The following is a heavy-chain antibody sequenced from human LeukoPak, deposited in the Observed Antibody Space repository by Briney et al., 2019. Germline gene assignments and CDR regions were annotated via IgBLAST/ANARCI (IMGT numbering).Heavy chain of an antibody. J-gene: IGHJ4*02. CDR2: ISSSSSYI. D-gene: IGHD2-15*01. V-gene: IGHV3-21*01. CDR1: GFTFSSYS. CDR3: ARTLTAFVVVVAAADY. Sequence: GGSLRLSCAASGFTFSSYSMNWVRQAPGKGLEWVSSISSSSSYIYYADSVKGRFTISRDNAKNSLYLQMNSLRAEDTAVYYCARTLTAFVVVVAAADYWGQGTLVTVSS.